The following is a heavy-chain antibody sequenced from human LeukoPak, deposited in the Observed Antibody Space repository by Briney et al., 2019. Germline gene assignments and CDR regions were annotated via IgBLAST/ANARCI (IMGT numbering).Heavy chain of an antibody. J-gene: IGHJ3*02. CDR3: ARQYNYFDAFDI. CDR1: GGSISSSSYY. Sequence: MSSETLSFTCTVSGGSISSSSYYWGWIRQPPGKGLEWIGSIYYSGSTYYNPSLKSRVTISVDTSKNQFSLKLSSVTAADTAVYYCARQYNYFDAFDIWGQGTMVTVSS. V-gene: IGHV4-39*01. D-gene: IGHD1-1*01. CDR2: IYYSGST.